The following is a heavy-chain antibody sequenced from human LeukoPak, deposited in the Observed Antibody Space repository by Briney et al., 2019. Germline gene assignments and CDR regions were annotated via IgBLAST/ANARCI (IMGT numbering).Heavy chain of an antibody. CDR2: IIPIFGTA. D-gene: IGHD2-2*01. CDR1: GGTFSSYA. V-gene: IGHV1-69*05. J-gene: IGHJ3*02. CDR3: ASQRVVVVPAATNAFDI. Sequence: SVKVSCKASGGTFSSYAISWVRQAPGQGLEWMGRIIPIFGTANYAQKFQGRVTITTDESTSTAYMELSSLRSEDTAVYYCASQRVVVVPAATNAFDIWGQGTMVTFFS.